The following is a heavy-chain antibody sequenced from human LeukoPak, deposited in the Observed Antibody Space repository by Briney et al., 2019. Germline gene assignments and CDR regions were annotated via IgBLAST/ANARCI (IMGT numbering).Heavy chain of an antibody. CDR2: INAGNGNT. CDR1: GYTFTSFA. CDR3: ARSIVYSSDSDGGYYFDH. V-gene: IGHV1-3*01. J-gene: IGHJ4*02. Sequence: ASVKVSCKASGYTFTSFAIHWVRQAPGQRLEWMGWINAGNGNTKYSQKFQGRVTITRDTSASTAYMELSYLRSEDTALYFCARSIVYSSDSDGGYYFDHWGQGTLVTVSS. D-gene: IGHD6-19*01.